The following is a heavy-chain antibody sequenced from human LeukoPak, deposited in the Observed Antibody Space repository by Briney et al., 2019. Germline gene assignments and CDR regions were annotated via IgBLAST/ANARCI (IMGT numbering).Heavy chain of an antibody. CDR2: IIPIFGTA. Sequence: SVKVSCKASGYTFSSYGISWVRQAPGQGLEWMGRIIPIFGTANYAQKFQGRVTITTDESTSTAYMELSSLRSEDTAVYYCARDRLWGSLYSSGWYAPTLYFDYWGQGTLVTVSS. CDR3: ARDRLWGSLYSSGWYAPTLYFDY. V-gene: IGHV1-69*05. CDR1: GYTFSSYG. J-gene: IGHJ4*02. D-gene: IGHD6-19*01.